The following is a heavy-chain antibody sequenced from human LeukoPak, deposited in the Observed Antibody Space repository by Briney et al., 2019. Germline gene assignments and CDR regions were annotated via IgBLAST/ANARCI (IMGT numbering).Heavy chain of an antibody. D-gene: IGHD6-6*01. V-gene: IGHV1-69*06. CDR3: ARDRYSSSSDEAYYYYYMDV. CDR1: GGTFSSYA. CDR2: IIPIFGTA. Sequence: SVKVSCKASGGTFSSYAISWVRQAPGQGLEWMGGIIPIFGTANYAQKFQGRVTITADKSTSTAYMELSSLRSEDTAVYYCARDRYSSSSDEAYYYYYMDVWGKGTTVTVSS. J-gene: IGHJ6*03.